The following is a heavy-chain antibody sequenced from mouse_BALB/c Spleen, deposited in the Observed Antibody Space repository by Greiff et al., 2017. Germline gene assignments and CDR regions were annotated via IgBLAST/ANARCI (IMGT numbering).Heavy chain of an antibody. Sequence: QVQLKQPGAELVKPGASVKLSCKASGYTFTSYWMHWVKQRPGQGLEWIGEINPCNGRTNYNEKFKSKATLTVDKSSSTAYMQLSSLTSEDSAVYYCARGYGSSPHYYAMDYWGQGTSVTVSS. J-gene: IGHJ4*01. CDR2: INPCNGRT. V-gene: IGHV1S81*02. CDR3: ARGYGSSPHYYAMDY. D-gene: IGHD1-1*01. CDR1: GYTFTSYW.